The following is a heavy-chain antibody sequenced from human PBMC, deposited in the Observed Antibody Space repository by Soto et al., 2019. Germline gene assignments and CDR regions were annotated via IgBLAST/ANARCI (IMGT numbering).Heavy chain of an antibody. Sequence: GGSLRLSCAASGFTFSSYSMNWVRQAPGKGLEWVSSISSSSYIYYADSVKGRFTISRDNAKNSLYLQMNSLRAEDTAVYYCARDVYDYGDCEGAFDIWGQGTMVTVSS. V-gene: IGHV3-21*01. CDR2: ISSSSYI. D-gene: IGHD4-17*01. CDR3: ARDVYDYGDCEGAFDI. J-gene: IGHJ3*02. CDR1: GFTFSSYS.